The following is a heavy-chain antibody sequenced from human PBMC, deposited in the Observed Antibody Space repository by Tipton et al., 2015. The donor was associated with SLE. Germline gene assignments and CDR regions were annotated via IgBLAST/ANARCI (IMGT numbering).Heavy chain of an antibody. CDR1: GGSFSGYY. J-gene: IGHJ4*02. CDR2: IYYSGST. CDR3: ASRSSSLGYFDY. Sequence: TLSLTCAVYGGSFSGYYWSWIRQPPGKGLEWIGYIYYSGSTNYNPSLKSRVTISVDTSKNQFSLKLSSVTAADTAVYYCASRSSSLGYFDYWGQGTLVTVSS. V-gene: IGHV4-59*01. D-gene: IGHD6-13*01.